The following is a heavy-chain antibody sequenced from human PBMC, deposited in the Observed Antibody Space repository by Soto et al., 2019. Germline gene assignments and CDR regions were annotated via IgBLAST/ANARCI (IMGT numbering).Heavy chain of an antibody. J-gene: IGHJ4*02. V-gene: IGHV1-69*13. D-gene: IGHD3-16*02. Sequence: SVKVSCKASGGTFSSYAISWVRQAPGQGLEWMGGIISIFGTANYAQKFQGRVTITADESTSTAYMELSSLRSEDTAVYYCARGRNRYDYVWGSYRYTLDYWGQGTLVTVSS. CDR3: ARGRNRYDYVWGSYRYTLDY. CDR1: GGTFSSYA. CDR2: IISIFGTA.